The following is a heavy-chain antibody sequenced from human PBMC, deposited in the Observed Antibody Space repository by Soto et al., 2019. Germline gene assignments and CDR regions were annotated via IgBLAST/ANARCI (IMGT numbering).Heavy chain of an antibody. V-gene: IGHV1-3*01. CDR1: GYTFVDYA. J-gene: IGHJ5*02. CDR3: TRGAIVAENWFDP. D-gene: IGHD5-12*01. Sequence: QVQFVQSGAEVKRPGASVKVSCRASGYTFVDYALHWVRQAPGQGLEWVGWMNPNTGNIKYSHKFEDRVSITRDTATSTAYMELRGLRSEDTAVYFRTRGAIVAENWFDPWGQGTLVTVSS. CDR2: MNPNTGNI.